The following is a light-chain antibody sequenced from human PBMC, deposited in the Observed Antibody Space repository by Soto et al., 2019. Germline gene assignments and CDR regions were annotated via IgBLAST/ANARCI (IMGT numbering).Light chain of an antibody. V-gene: IGLV2-8*01. CDR2: EVS. J-gene: IGLJ1*01. CDR1: SSDVGGYKY. CDR3: ISYKTDDTFV. Sequence: QSVLTQPPSASGSPGQSVTISCTGTSSDVGGYKYVSWYQQHPGKVPKLMIYEVSKRPSGVPDRFSGSKSGNTASLTVSGLQAEDEAEYFCISYKTDDTFVFGSGTKVNVL.